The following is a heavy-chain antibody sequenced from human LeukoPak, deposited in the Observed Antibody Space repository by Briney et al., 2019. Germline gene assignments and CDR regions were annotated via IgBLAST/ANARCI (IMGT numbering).Heavy chain of an antibody. V-gene: IGHV4-34*01. J-gene: IGHJ2*01. Sequence: PSETLSLTRGVSSGSLSGYYGRWIRQPPGGGLEWLGEITHSGSPNYNPSLKSRVTISGDTSKKQFSLNLKSVTAADTGVYYCARGVDLWGRGTPVTVSS. CDR2: ITHSGSP. CDR3: ARGVDL. CDR1: SGSLSGYY.